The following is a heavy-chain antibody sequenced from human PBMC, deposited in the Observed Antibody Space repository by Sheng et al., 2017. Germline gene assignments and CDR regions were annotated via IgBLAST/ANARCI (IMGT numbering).Heavy chain of an antibody. V-gene: IGHV3-53*01. CDR1: VFTVSSNY. Sequence: EVQLVESGGGLIQPGGSLRLSCAASVFTVSSNYMSWVRQAPGKGLEWVSAIYGGDSAYYADSVKGRFTISRDNSKNSIYLQMDSLRAEDTAVYYCATNIVVIPAATTWGQGTLVTVSS. CDR2: IYGGDSA. CDR3: ATNIVVIPAATT. J-gene: IGHJ5*02. D-gene: IGHD2-2*01.